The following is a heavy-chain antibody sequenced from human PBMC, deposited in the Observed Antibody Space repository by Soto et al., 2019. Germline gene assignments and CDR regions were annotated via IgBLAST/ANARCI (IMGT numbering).Heavy chain of an antibody. D-gene: IGHD3-10*01. CDR3: ARDAFEIYYKFGLDV. CDR2: ISGSGGTI. Sequence: PGGSLRLSCAASGFSFSDYEMNWVRQTPGKGLEWLSYISGSGGTIKYADSVKGRFTISRDNAKNSLYLQMHSLRADDTAVYYCARDAFEIYYKFGLDVWGQGTPVTV. J-gene: IGHJ6*02. CDR1: GFSFSDYE. V-gene: IGHV3-48*03.